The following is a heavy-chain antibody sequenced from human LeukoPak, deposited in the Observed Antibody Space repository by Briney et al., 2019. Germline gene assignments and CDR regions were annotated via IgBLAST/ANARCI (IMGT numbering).Heavy chain of an antibody. V-gene: IGHV3-48*03. J-gene: IGHJ6*02. CDR1: GFTFSSYE. D-gene: IGHD1-26*01. Sequence: GGSLRLSCAASGFTFSSYEMNWVRQAPGKRLGWVSYISSSGSTIYYADSVKGRFTISRDNAKNSLYLQMNSLRAEDTAVYYCAREGDSGMDVWGQGTTVTVSS. CDR3: AREGDSGMDV. CDR2: ISSSGSTI.